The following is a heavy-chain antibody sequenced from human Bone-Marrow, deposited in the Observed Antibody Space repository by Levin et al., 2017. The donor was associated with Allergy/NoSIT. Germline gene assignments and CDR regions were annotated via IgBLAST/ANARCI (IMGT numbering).Heavy chain of an antibody. V-gene: IGHV3-23*01. CDR3: AKDLVGAPAPTGFDP. J-gene: IGHJ5*02. CDR1: GFTFSSYA. CDR2: ISGSGGST. D-gene: IGHD2-2*01. Sequence: GGSLRLSCAASGFTFSSYAMSWVRQAPGKGLEWVSAISGSGGSTYYADSVKGRFTISRDNSKNTLYLQMNSLRAEDTAVYYCAKDLVGAPAPTGFDPWGQGTLVTVSS.